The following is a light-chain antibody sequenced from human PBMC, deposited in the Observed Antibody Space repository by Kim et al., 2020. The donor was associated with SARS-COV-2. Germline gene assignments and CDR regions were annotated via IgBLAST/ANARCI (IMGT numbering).Light chain of an antibody. J-gene: IGKJ4*01. CDR2: GAS. V-gene: IGKV3-20*01. Sequence: PGERATLSCRASQSVSNSYLAWYQQKPGQAPRLLIYGASSRATGIPDRFSGSGSGTDFTFSISRLEPEDFAVYYCQQYGSSPLTFGGGTKVDI. CDR1: QSVSNSY. CDR3: QQYGSSPLT.